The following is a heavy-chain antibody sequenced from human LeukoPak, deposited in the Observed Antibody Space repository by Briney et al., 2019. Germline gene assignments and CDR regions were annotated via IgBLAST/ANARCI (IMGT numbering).Heavy chain of an antibody. CDR3: ARSERPALYYYGSGSYFDF. J-gene: IGHJ4*02. V-gene: IGHV3-74*01. D-gene: IGHD3-10*01. CDR2: INSDGSDT. CDR1: GFTFSSYW. Sequence: PGGSLRLSCAASGFTFSSYWMHWVRQAPGKGLVWVSRINSDGSDTTYADSVKGRFTISGDNAKNTLYLQMNSLRAEDTAVYYCARSERPALYYYGSGSYFDFWGQGTLVTVSS.